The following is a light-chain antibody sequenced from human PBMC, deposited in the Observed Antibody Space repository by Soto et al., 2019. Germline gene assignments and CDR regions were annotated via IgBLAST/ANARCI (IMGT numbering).Light chain of an antibody. CDR2: GAS. CDR1: QSVSSSY. J-gene: IGKJ2*01. V-gene: IGKV3-20*01. CDR3: QHYGSSPYT. Sequence: EIVLTQSPGTLSLSPGERATLSCRASQSVSSSYLAWYQQKPGQAPTLLIYGASSRATGIPDRFSGSGSGTDFTLTISRLAPADFAVYYCQHYGSSPYTFGQGTKLEI.